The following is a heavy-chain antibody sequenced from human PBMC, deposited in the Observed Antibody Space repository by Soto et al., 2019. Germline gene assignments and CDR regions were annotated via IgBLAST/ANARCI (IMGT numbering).Heavy chain of an antibody. Sequence: ASVKVSCKASGYTFTNFDINWVRQAAGQGLEWMGWMSPNTGDTGYAPKFKGRVTMTRSTSMDTAYMELSGLGSEDTAVYYCARYIVSATSEEGIDYWGQGTQVTVSS. CDR2: MSPNTGDT. CDR1: GYTFTNFD. CDR3: ARYIVSATSEEGIDY. J-gene: IGHJ4*02. D-gene: IGHD5-12*01. V-gene: IGHV1-8*01.